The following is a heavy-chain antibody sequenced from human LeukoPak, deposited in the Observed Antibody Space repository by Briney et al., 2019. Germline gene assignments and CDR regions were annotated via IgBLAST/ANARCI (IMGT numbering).Heavy chain of an antibody. V-gene: IGHV3-21*01. CDR1: GFTFSSYS. J-gene: IGHJ4*02. CDR2: ISSSSSYI. Sequence: PGGSLRLSCAASGFTFSSYSMNWVRQAPGKGLEWVSSISSSSSYIYYADSAKGRFTISRDNAKNLLYLQMNSLRAEDTAVYYCASIAAGFDYWGQGTLVTVSS. CDR3: ASIAAGFDY. D-gene: IGHD6-13*01.